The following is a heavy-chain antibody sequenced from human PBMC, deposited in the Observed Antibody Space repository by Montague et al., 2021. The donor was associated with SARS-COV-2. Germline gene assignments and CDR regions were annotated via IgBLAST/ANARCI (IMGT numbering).Heavy chain of an antibody. J-gene: IGHJ2*01. CDR2: IYYSGST. D-gene: IGHD3-22*01. CDR1: GGSISSGGYY. V-gene: IGHV4-31*03. Sequence: TLSLTCTVSGGSISSGGYYWSWVRQHPGKGLEWIGYIYYSGSTYYNPSLKSRVTISVDTSKNQFSLKMSSVTAADTAVYYCARSPEPIIILIITSLNWYFDLGGRGTLVTVSS. CDR3: ARSPEPIIILIITSLNWYFDL.